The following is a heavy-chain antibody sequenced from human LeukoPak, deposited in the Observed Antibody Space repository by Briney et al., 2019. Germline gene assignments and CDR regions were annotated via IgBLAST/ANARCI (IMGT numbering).Heavy chain of an antibody. D-gene: IGHD6-19*01. CDR3: ASSAVAGTLPGPPDY. V-gene: IGHV5-51*01. J-gene: IGHJ4*02. Sequence: GESLKISCKGSGYSFTSYWIGWVRQMPGKGLEWMGIIYPGDSDTRYSPSFQGQVTISADKSISTAYLQWSNLKASDTAMYYCASSAVAGTLPGPPDYWGQGTLVTVSS. CDR1: GYSFTSYW. CDR2: IYPGDSDT.